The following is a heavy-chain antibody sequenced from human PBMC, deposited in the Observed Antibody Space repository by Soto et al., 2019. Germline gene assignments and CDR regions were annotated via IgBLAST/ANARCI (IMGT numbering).Heavy chain of an antibody. D-gene: IGHD3-10*01. CDR3: APRPGGGGY. CDR1: GFTVSNNY. CDR2: IYSGGYT. J-gene: IGHJ4*02. Sequence: EVQLVESGGGLIQPGGSLRLSCAVSGFTVSNNYMSWVRQAPGKGLEGVSVIYSGGYTAYGDSVKGRFTISRDNSKNTLFFQTKTRGAPAPAVFYWAPRPGGGGYWGQGTLVTVSS. V-gene: IGHV3-53*01.